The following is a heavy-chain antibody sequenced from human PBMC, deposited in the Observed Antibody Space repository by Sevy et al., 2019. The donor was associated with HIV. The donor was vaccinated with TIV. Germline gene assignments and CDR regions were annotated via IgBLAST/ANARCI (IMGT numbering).Heavy chain of an antibody. V-gene: IGHV3-74*01. CDR1: GITLTPYW. Sequence: GGSLRLSCAASGITLTPYWMHWVRQVPGKGLVWVSRINSDGSSTSYAESVKGRFTISRDNGKNTVYLQMKSLRVEDTAVYFCSRGLYYDVMRGHQELGDYWGQGVLVTVSS. J-gene: IGHJ4*02. CDR3: SRGLYYDVMRGHQELGDY. CDR2: INSDGSST. D-gene: IGHD3-16*01.